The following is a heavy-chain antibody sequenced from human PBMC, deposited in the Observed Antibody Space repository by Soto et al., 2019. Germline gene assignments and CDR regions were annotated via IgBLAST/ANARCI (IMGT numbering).Heavy chain of an antibody. J-gene: IGHJ4*02. CDR3: ARGFDSGKFYAVES. Sequence: QVQLQESGPGLVKPSQTLSLTCTVSGDSIMRDSYYWNWIRRHPGKGLEWIGYIYYSGTTAYNPSLKTRVTISPDTSNNQFSLNLSSVTAADTAVYYWARGFDSGKFYAVESWGRGTQVTVSS. CDR2: IYYSGTT. V-gene: IGHV4-31*03. D-gene: IGHD1-26*01. CDR1: GDSIMRDSYY.